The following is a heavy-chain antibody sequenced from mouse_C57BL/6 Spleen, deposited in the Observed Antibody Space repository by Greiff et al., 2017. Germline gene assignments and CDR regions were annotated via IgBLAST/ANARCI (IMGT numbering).Heavy chain of an antibody. J-gene: IGHJ1*03. D-gene: IGHD1-1*01. CDR2: IDPSDSYT. V-gene: IGHV1-69*01. CDR1: GYTFTSYW. Sequence: QVQLQQPGAELVMPGASVKLSCKASGYTFTSYWMHWVKQRPGQGLEWIGEIDPSDSYTNYNQKFKGKSTLTVDKSSSPAYMQLSSLTSEDSAVYYCARRLITTVVATDWYFDVWGTGTTVTVSS. CDR3: ARRLITTVVATDWYFDV.